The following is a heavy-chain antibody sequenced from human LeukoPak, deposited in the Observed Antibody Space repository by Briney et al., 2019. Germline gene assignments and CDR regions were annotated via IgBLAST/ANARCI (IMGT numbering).Heavy chain of an antibody. D-gene: IGHD6-13*01. CDR1: GGSISSYY. CDR3: ARDLAAAGTTGHYYYGMDV. Sequence: PSETLSLTCTVSGGSISSYYWSWIRQPPGKGLEWIGYIYYSGSTNYNPSLKSRVTISVDTSKNRFSLKLSSVTAADTAVYYCARDLAAAGTTGHYYYGMDVWGQGTTVTVSS. V-gene: IGHV4-59*01. CDR2: IYYSGST. J-gene: IGHJ6*02.